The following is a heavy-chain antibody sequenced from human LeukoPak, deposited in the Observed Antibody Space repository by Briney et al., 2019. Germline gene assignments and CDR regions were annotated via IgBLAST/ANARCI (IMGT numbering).Heavy chain of an antibody. J-gene: IGHJ4*02. CDR3: ARDQSYYGV. D-gene: IGHD2-21*01. Sequence: GGSLRLSCAASGFTFSDYFLTWIRQAPGRGLEWVSGISASGTSIYYADSVKGRFTISRGNAKNSVFLQMNSLRAEDTAVYYCARDQSYYGVWGQGTLVTVSS. V-gene: IGHV3-11*01. CDR2: ISASGTSI. CDR1: GFTFSDYF.